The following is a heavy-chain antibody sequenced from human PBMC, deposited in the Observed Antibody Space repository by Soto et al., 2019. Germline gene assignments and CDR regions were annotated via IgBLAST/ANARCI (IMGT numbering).Heavy chain of an antibody. CDR3: ARAPQGRYNWFDP. D-gene: IGHD3-16*01. CDR2: INHSGST. J-gene: IGHJ5*02. CDR1: GGSFSGYY. V-gene: IGHV4-34*01. Sequence: QVQLPQWGAGLLKPSETLSLTCAVYGGSFSGYYWSWIRQPPGKGLEWIGEINHSGSTNYNPSLKSRVTISVDTSKNQFSLKLSSVTAADTAVYYCARAPQGRYNWFDPWGQGTLVTVSS.